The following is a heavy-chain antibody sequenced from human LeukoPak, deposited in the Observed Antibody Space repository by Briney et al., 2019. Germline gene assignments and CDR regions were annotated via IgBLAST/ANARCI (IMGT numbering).Heavy chain of an antibody. CDR3: AREHHLPTSHYYDSSGYWGTNAFDI. Sequence: PSQTLSLTCTVSGGSINSDSYQWSWIRQPAGKGLEWIGRIYTSGSTNYNPSLKSRVTMSVDTSKNQFSLKLSSVTAADTAVYYCAREHHLPTSHYYDSSGYWGTNAFDIWGQGTMVTVSS. V-gene: IGHV4-61*02. CDR2: IYTSGST. CDR1: GGSINSDSYQ. J-gene: IGHJ3*02. D-gene: IGHD3-22*01.